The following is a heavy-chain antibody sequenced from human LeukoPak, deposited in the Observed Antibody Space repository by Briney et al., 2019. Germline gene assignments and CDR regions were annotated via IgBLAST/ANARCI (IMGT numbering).Heavy chain of an antibody. CDR2: ISSSSSYI. CDR1: GFSFSSYT. D-gene: IGHD2-21*02. Sequence: PGGSLRLSCAASGFSFSSYTMKWVRQAPGKGLECVSIISSSSSYIYYADSVKGRFTISRDNAKNALYLQMNSLRVEDTAVYYCARDGRCGGDCYASWGQGTLVTVSS. V-gene: IGHV3-21*01. CDR3: ARDGRCGGDCYAS. J-gene: IGHJ4*02.